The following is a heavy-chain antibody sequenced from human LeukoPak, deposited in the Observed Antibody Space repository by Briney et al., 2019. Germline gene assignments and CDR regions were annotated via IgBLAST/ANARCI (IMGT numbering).Heavy chain of an antibody. D-gene: IGHD5-18*01. CDR2: IYYSGST. V-gene: IGHV4-59*12. J-gene: IGHJ4*02. Sequence: SETLSLTCTVSGGSISSYYWSWIRQPPGKGLEWIGYIYYSGSTNYNPSLKSRVTISVDTSKNQFSLKLSSVTAADTAVYYCARFRVRGYSYGYYQYFDYWGQGTLVTVSS. CDR1: GGSISSYY. CDR3: ARFRVRGYSYGYYQYFDY.